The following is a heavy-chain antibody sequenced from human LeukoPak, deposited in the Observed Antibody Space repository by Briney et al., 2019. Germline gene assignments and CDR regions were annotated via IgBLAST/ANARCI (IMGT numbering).Heavy chain of an antibody. J-gene: IGHJ4*02. Sequence: GGSLRLSCAASGFIVNSNYMNWVRQAPGKGLEWVSVLYSDDTTYYTDSVKGRFTISRDNSKNTLHLQMNNLRAEDTAVYYCARGGGYYAIDYWGQGTPVTVSS. CDR1: GFIVNSNY. CDR3: ARGGGYYAIDY. CDR2: LYSDDTT. D-gene: IGHD1-26*01. V-gene: IGHV3-53*01.